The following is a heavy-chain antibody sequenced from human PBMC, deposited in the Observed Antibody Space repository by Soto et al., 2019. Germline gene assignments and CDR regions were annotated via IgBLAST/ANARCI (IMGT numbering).Heavy chain of an antibody. CDR1: GGSISSSSYY. CDR3: ATLWGQD. CDR2: IYYSGST. J-gene: IGHJ4*02. Sequence: QLQLQESGPGLVKPSETLSLTCTVSGGSISSSSYYWGWIRQPPGKGLEWIGRIYYSGSTYYNPSLKIRVTISVDPSKYQFSLKLSSVTAADTAVYYCATLWGQDWGQGTLVTVSS. V-gene: IGHV4-39*01. D-gene: IGHD3-10*01.